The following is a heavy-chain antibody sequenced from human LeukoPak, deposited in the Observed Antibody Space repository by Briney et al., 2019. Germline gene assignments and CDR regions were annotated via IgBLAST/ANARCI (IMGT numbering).Heavy chain of an antibody. Sequence: PSQTLSLTCAVSGGSISSGGYSWSWIRQPPGKGLEWIGYICHSGSTYYNPSLKSRVTISVDRSKNQFSLKLSSVTAADTAVYYCARGDGMDVWGQGTTVTVSS. V-gene: IGHV4-30-2*01. CDR2: ICHSGST. CDR1: GGSISSGGYS. CDR3: ARGDGMDV. J-gene: IGHJ6*02.